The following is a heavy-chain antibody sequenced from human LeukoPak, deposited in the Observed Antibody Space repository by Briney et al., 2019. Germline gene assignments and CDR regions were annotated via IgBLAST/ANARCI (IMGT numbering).Heavy chain of an antibody. J-gene: IGHJ6*02. V-gene: IGHV3-21*01. Sequence: GGSLRLSCAASGFTFSSYSMNWVRQAPGKGLEWVSSISSSSSYIYYADSVKGRFTISRDNAKNSLYLQMNSLRAEDTAVYYCARDYDILTGYYPSYGMDVWGQGTTVTVS. CDR1: GFTFSSYS. D-gene: IGHD3-9*01. CDR2: ISSSSSYI. CDR3: ARDYDILTGYYPSYGMDV.